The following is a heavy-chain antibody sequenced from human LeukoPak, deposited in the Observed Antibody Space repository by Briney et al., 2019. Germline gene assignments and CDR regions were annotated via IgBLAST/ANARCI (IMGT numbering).Heavy chain of an antibody. V-gene: IGHV1-3*03. CDR2: INTGNGNT. CDR1: GYTFTNYA. D-gene: IGHD6-19*01. J-gene: IGHJ4*02. Sequence: ASVKVSCKASGYTFTNYAMHWVRQAPGQRLEWMGWINTGNGNTKYSQEFQGRVIITRDTSANTAYMELSSLRSEDMAVYYCARAVKYRSGPLTDLLPYYFDYWGQGTLVTVSS. CDR3: ARAVKYRSGPLTDLLPYYFDY.